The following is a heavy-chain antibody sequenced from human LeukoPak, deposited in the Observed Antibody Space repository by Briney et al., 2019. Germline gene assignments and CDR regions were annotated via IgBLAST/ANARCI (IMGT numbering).Heavy chain of an antibody. CDR3: ARTLEWSPKVPWDV. CDR1: GGSISSYY. J-gene: IGHJ6*04. CDR2: IYYSGST. Sequence: PSETLSLTCTVSGGSISSYYWSWIRQPPGKGLEWIGYIYYSGSTNYNPSLKSRVTISVDTSKSQFSLKLSSVTAADTAVYYCARTLEWSPKVPWDVCGKGTTVTVSS. D-gene: IGHD3-3*01. V-gene: IGHV4-59*01.